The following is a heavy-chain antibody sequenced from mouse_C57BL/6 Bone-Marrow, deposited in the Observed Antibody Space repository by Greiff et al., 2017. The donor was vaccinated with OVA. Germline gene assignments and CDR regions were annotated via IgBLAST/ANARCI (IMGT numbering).Heavy chain of an antibody. J-gene: IGHJ2*01. D-gene: IGHD4-1*01. V-gene: IGHV1-26*01. CDR3: ALLLGRFDY. CDR2: INPNNGGT. Sequence: VQLQQSGPELVKPGASVKISCKASGYTFTDYYMNWVKQSHGKSLEWIGDINPNNGGTSYNQKFKGKATLTVDKSSSTAYMELRSLTSEDSAVYYCALLLGRFDYWGQGTTLTVSS. CDR1: GYTFTDYY.